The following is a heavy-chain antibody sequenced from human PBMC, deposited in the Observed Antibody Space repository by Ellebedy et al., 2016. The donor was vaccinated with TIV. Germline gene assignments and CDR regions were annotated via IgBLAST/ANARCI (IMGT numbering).Heavy chain of an antibody. CDR3: ARDRRGAERPDWFDP. J-gene: IGHJ5*02. CDR1: GFTFSDYY. D-gene: IGHD3-10*01. Sequence: GGSLRLXXAASGFTFSDYYMSWIRQAPGKGLEWVSYISSSGSTIYYADSVKGRFTISRDNAKNSLYLQMNSLRAEDTAVYYCARDRRGAERPDWFDPWGQGTLVTVSS. CDR2: ISSSGSTI. V-gene: IGHV3-11*04.